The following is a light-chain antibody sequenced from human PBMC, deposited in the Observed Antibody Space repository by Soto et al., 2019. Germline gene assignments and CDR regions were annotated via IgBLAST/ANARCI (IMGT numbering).Light chain of an antibody. CDR1: QSVSSY. CDR2: DAS. Sequence: EVVLTQSPATLSLSPGERATLSCRASQSVSSYLAWYQQKPGQAPRLLIYDASNSATDIPARFSGSGSGTDFTLTINSLEPEDFAVYYCQQRGTFGQGTKVEIK. J-gene: IGKJ2*01. CDR3: QQRGT. V-gene: IGKV3-11*01.